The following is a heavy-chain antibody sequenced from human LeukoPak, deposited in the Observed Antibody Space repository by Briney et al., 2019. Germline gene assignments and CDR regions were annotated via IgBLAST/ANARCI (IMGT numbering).Heavy chain of an antibody. CDR2: IIPIFGIA. Sequence: GASVKVSFKSSGGTFSSYAISWVRQAPGQGLEWMGRIIPIFGIANYAQKFQGRVTITADKSTSTAYMGLSSLRSEDTAVYYCARCSAGQLWELTSFDYWGQGTLVTVSS. J-gene: IGHJ4*02. CDR3: ARCSAGQLWELTSFDY. V-gene: IGHV1-69*04. D-gene: IGHD5-18*01. CDR1: GGTFSSYA.